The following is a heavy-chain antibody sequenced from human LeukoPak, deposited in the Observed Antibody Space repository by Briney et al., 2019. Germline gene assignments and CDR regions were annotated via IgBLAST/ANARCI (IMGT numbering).Heavy chain of an antibody. J-gene: IGHJ6*02. CDR3: ARAGYFGYSYYYYYGMDV. V-gene: IGHV3-23*01. Sequence: GSLRLSCAASGFTFSSYSMNWVRQAPGKGLEWVSAISGSGGSTYYADSVKGRFTIPRDNSKNTLYLQMNSLRAEDTAVYYCARAGYFGYSYYYYYGMDVWGQGTTVTVSS. CDR2: ISGSGGST. D-gene: IGHD3-10*01. CDR1: GFTFSSYS.